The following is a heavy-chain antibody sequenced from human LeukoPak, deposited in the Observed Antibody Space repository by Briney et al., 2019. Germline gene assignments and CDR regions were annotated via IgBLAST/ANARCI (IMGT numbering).Heavy chain of an antibody. Sequence: SVKVSCKASGGTFSSYAISWVRQAPGQGLEWMGGIIPMFGTTNYAQKFQGRVTITADESTSTAYMELSSLRSEDTAFYYCARRARGSGWGSLFDYWGQGTLVTVSS. CDR2: IIPMFGTT. J-gene: IGHJ4*02. CDR3: ARRARGSGWGSLFDY. V-gene: IGHV1-69*13. CDR1: GGTFSSYA. D-gene: IGHD6-19*01.